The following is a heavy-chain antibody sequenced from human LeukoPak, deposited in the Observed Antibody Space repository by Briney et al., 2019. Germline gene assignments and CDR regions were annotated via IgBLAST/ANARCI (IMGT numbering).Heavy chain of an antibody. D-gene: IGHD1-1*01. CDR2: IRDDGSAK. CDR3: ARIQLYHGDFDS. V-gene: IGHV3-7*01. CDR1: GFTFNNYW. J-gene: IGHJ4*02. Sequence: GGSLRLSCAVSGFTFNNYWMTWVRQAPRKGLEWVASIRDDGSAKYYMDSVKGRSSISRDDAKNSLSLQMNSLRVEDTATYYCARIQLYHGDFDSWGQGTLVTVSS.